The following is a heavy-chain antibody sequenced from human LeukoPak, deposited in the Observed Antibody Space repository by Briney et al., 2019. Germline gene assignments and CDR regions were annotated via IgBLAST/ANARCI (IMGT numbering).Heavy chain of an antibody. D-gene: IGHD6-6*01. CDR2: IYHSGST. Sequence: PSETLSLTCAVSGYSISSGYYWGWIRQPPGKGLEWIGSIYHSGSTYYNPSLKGRVTITVDTSKNQFSLKLSSVTAADTAVYYCARHRDYSSSDYWGQGTLVTVSS. CDR1: GYSISSGYY. J-gene: IGHJ4*02. V-gene: IGHV4-38-2*01. CDR3: ARHRDYSSSDY.